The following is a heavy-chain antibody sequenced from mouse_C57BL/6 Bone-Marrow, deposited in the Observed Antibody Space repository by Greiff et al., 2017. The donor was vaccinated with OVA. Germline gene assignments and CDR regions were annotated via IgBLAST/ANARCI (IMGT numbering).Heavy chain of an antibody. CDR3: ARPYYSNYDAMDY. J-gene: IGHJ4*01. CDR2: IYPGDGDT. V-gene: IGHV1-82*01. D-gene: IGHD2-5*01. Sequence: QVTLKESGPELVKPGASVKISCKASGYAFSSSWMNWVKQRPGKGLEWIGRIYPGDGDTNYNGKFKGKATLTADKSSSTAYMQLSSLTSEDSAVYFCARPYYSNYDAMDYWGQGTSVTVSS. CDR1: GYAFSSSW.